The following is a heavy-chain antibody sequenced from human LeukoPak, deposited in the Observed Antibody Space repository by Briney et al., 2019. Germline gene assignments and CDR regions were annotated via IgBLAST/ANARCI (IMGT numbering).Heavy chain of an antibody. CDR1: GGSFSGYY. Sequence: PSETLSLTCAVYGGSFSGYYWSWVRQAPGKGLEWVSSISGSGGSTYYADSVKGRFTISRDNSKNTLYLQMNSLRAEDMAVYYCAKTMYYYDSSGYYYFHHWGQGTLVTVSS. CDR3: AKTMYYYDSSGYYYFHH. CDR2: ISGSGGST. J-gene: IGHJ1*01. V-gene: IGHV3-23*01. D-gene: IGHD3-22*01.